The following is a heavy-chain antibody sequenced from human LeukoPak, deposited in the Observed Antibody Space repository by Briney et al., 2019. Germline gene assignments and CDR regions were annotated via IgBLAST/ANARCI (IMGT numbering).Heavy chain of an antibody. J-gene: IGHJ4*02. CDR1: GGSIINSGYY. Sequence: PSETLSLTCTVSGGSIINSGYYWGWIRQPPGKGLEWIGSVYYSGNTYYNPSLKSRVTISVDTSKNQFSLKLRSVTAADTAMYYCAINSGSYPNFDYWGQGTLVTVSS. CDR3: AINSGSYPNFDY. D-gene: IGHD1-26*01. CDR2: VYYSGNT. V-gene: IGHV4-39*01.